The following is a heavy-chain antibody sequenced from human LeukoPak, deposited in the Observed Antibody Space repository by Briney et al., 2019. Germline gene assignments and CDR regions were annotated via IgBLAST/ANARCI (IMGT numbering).Heavy chain of an antibody. CDR3: ARRLLWFGESFDY. J-gene: IGHJ4*02. CDR1: GGSISSSSYY. CDR2: IYYSGST. D-gene: IGHD3-10*01. Sequence: SETLSLTCTVPGGSISSSSYYWGWIRQPPGKGLEWIGSIYYSGSTYYNPSLKSRVTISVDTSKNQFSLKLSSVTAADTAVYYCARRLLWFGESFDYWGQGTLVTVSS. V-gene: IGHV4-39*01.